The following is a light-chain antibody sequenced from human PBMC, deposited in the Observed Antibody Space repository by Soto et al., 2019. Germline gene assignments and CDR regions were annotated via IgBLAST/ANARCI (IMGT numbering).Light chain of an antibody. J-gene: IGLJ2*01. CDR2: EVS. Sequence: QSVLTQPASVSGSPGQSITISCTGTSSDVGGYDYVSWYQLHPGKAPKLMIYEVSHRPSGVSNRFSGSKSGNTASLTISGLQAEDEADYYCSSYTRTSTLVFGGGTQLTVL. CDR1: SSDVGGYDY. V-gene: IGLV2-14*01. CDR3: SSYTRTSTLV.